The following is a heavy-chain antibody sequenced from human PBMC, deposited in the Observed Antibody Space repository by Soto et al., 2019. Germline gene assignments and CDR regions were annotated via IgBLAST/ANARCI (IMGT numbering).Heavy chain of an antibody. CDR2: ISSSSSYI. J-gene: IGHJ4*02. Sequence: EVQLVESGGGLVKPGGSLRLSCAASGFTFSSYSMNWVRQAPGKGLEWVSSISSSSSYIYYADSVKGRLTISRDNAQNQLYLQMNTLRAEDTPVYYCARDSVTCVRGVPYYFDYWGQGTLVTVSS. V-gene: IGHV3-21*01. CDR3: ARDSVTCVRGVPYYFDY. D-gene: IGHD3-10*01. CDR1: GFTFSSYS.